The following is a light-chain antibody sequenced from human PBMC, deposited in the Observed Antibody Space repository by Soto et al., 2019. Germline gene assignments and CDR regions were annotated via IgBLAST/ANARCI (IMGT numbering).Light chain of an antibody. CDR3: SSYAGSNNYV. CDR1: SSDDSGYNY. CDR2: EVS. J-gene: IGLJ1*01. Sequence: QSALTQPPSAYGSPGQSVTISCTGNSSDDSGYNYVSWYQQHPGKAPKLMIYEVSKRPSGVPDRFSGSKSGNTASLTVSGLQAEDEADYYCSSYAGSNNYVFGTGTKVTVL. V-gene: IGLV2-8*01.